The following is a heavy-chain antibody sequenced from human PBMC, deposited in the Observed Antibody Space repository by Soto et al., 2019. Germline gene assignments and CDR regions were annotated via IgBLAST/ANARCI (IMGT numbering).Heavy chain of an antibody. J-gene: IGHJ4*02. D-gene: IGHD2-15*01. CDR2: ISHNGDT. V-gene: IGHV4-34*01. Sequence: SETLSLTCAVYGGSLGGFYWSWIRQPPGMGLEWVGEISHNGDTFYNPSLGSRVTISLDTTRNQFSLRLSSVTAADTAVYYCARHGGYCHDSWGQGILVTVSS. CDR1: GGSLGGFY. CDR3: ARHGGYCHDS.